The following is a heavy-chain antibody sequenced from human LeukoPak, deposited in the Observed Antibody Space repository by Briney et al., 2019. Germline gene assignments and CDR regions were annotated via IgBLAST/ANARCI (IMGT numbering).Heavy chain of an antibody. Sequence: PSETLSLTCAVSGGSISSNSYYWGWIRQPPGKGLGWSGSIYYSGSTYYNPSLKSRVTISVDTSKNQFSLKLSPVTAADTAVYYCARAPRSRKNHYYDSSGYFLDYWGQGTLVTVSS. CDR3: ARAPRSRKNHYYDSSGYFLDY. CDR2: IYYSGST. V-gene: IGHV4-39*07. CDR1: GGSISSNSYY. J-gene: IGHJ4*02. D-gene: IGHD3-22*01.